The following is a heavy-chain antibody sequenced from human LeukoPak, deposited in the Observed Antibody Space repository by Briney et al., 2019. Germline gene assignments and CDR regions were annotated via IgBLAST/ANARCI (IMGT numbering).Heavy chain of an antibody. J-gene: IGHJ4*02. CDR1: GFTFSSYA. Sequence: GGSLRLSCAASGFTFSSYAMSWVRQAPGKGLEWVTFIPYDGSDKYYADSVKGRFTISRDNSKNTLYLQMNNMRTEDTAVYYCAKERRATMIKGSYFDYWGQGTLVTVSS. V-gene: IGHV3-30*02. CDR2: IPYDGSDK. D-gene: IGHD3-22*01. CDR3: AKERRATMIKGSYFDY.